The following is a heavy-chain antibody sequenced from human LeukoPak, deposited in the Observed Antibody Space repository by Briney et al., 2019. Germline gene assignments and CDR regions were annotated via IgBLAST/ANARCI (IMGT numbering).Heavy chain of an antibody. CDR3: AAAVFRLWYFDL. D-gene: IGHD3-16*01. CDR1: GGSISSSTYY. J-gene: IGHJ2*01. CDR2: IYYSGST. Sequence: SETLSLTCTVSGGSISSSTYYWGWIRQPPGKGLEWIGSIYYSGSTYDNPSLKSRVPISVDTSKNQFSLKLSSVTAADPAVYYCAAAVFRLWYFDLWGRGTLVTVSS. V-gene: IGHV4-39*01.